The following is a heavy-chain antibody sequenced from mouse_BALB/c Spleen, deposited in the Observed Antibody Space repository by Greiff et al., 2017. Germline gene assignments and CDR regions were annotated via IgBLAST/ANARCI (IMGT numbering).Heavy chain of an antibody. Sequence: EVKLMESGGDLVKPGGSLKLSCAASAFTFSSYGMSWVRQTPDKRLEWVATISSGGSYTYYPDSVKGRFTISRDNAKNTLYLQMSSLKSEDTAMYYCARHDEGYFDYWGQGTTLTVSS. J-gene: IGHJ2*01. D-gene: IGHD2-3*01. V-gene: IGHV5-6*01. CDR2: ISSGGSYT. CDR3: ARHDEGYFDY. CDR1: AFTFSSYG.